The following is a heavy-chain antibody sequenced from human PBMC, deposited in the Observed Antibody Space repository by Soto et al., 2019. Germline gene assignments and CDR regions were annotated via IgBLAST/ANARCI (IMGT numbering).Heavy chain of an antibody. Sequence: PWKDSCKASGFTFTRSAVQWVRQPRDQRLDWIGWIVVGSGNTTYAQKFQERVTITRHMSTSTAYIELRSLRSEDTAVYYCAAEGGTTSYYYYYGMDVWGQGITVTV. CDR1: GFTFTRSA. V-gene: IGHV1-58*01. J-gene: IGHJ6*02. CDR2: IVVGSGNT. CDR3: AAEGGTTSYYYYYGMDV. D-gene: IGHD1-1*01.